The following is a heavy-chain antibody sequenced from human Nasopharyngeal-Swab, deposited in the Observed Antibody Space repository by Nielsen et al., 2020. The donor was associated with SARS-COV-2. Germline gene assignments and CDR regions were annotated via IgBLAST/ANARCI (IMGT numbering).Heavy chain of an antibody. CDR3: ARTEAAALFDY. CDR1: GFPFSNHY. J-gene: IGHJ4*02. Sequence: GGSLRLSCAASGFPFSNHYMTWVRQPPGKGLEWVANIRQDAREQFYVDSVKGRFTISRDNAKNSVFLQMNSLRSEDTAVYYCARTEAAALFDYWGQGTLVTVSS. CDR2: IRQDAREQ. V-gene: IGHV3-7*04. D-gene: IGHD6-13*01.